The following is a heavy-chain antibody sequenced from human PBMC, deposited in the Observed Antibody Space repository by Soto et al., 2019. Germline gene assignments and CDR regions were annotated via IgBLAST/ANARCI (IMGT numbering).Heavy chain of an antibody. CDR1: GFRFRHYA. CDR2: SSSDGGST. D-gene: IGHD2-15*01. J-gene: IGHJ2*01. CDR3: ARERKISSVPLRYFDL. Sequence: EERLSESGGGLIQPGGSLRLSCAASGFRFRHYALSWVRQAPGKGLEWVSESSSDGGSTSYPDSVRGGFIISRDRSKETVYLQMTAVRVEDTGVYLCARERKISSVPLRYFDLWGRGTLVTVSS. V-gene: IGHV3-23*01.